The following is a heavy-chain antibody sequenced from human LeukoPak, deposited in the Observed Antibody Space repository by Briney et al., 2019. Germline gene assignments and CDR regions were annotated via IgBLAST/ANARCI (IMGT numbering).Heavy chain of an antibody. CDR3: AIGGSGYYYYYTDV. D-gene: IGHD3-10*01. Sequence: ASVKVSCKASGGTFSSYAISWVRQAPGQGLEWMGGIIPIFGTANYAQKFQGRVTITTDESTSTASMELSSLRSEDTAVYYCAIGGSGYYYYYTDVRGKGTTVTVSS. CDR1: GGTFSSYA. J-gene: IGHJ6*03. CDR2: IIPIFGTA. V-gene: IGHV1-69*05.